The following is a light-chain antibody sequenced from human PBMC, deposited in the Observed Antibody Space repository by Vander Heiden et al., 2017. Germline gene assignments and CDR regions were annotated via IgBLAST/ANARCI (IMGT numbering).Light chain of an antibody. CDR3: SSYRSSSTWV. V-gene: IGLV2-14*03. Sequence: QPALTQPASGSGSPGQSITTSCPGTGSDVGGYNYVSWYQHPPGKAPKLIIYDVSNRPSGVSNRFSGSKSGNTASLTISGLQAEDEADYHCSSYRSSSTWVFGGGTKLTVL. J-gene: IGLJ3*02. CDR1: GSDVGGYNY. CDR2: DVS.